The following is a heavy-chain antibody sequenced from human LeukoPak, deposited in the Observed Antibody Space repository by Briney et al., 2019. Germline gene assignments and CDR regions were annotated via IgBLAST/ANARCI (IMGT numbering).Heavy chain of an antibody. D-gene: IGHD6-13*01. J-gene: IGHJ4*02. CDR3: ARGGAGQLIPFDY. Sequence: GGSLRLSCAASGFTFSSYSMNWVRQAPGKGLEWVSYISSSSSTIYYADSVKGRFTISRDNAKNSLYLQMNSLRAEDTAVYYCARGGAGQLIPFDYWGQGTLVTVSS. V-gene: IGHV3-48*01. CDR1: GFTFSSYS. CDR2: ISSSSSTI.